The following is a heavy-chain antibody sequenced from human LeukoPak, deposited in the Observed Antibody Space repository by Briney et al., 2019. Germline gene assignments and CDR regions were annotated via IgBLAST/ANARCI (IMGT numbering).Heavy chain of an antibody. Sequence: SETLSLTCSVSGGSVSSGISYWSWIRQPPGEGLEWIAYISDSGGSDYNPSLRGRVTISLDTSKNQFSLRLTSVTAADTAVYYCARGAGKYYFHGMDVWGQGTTVTVSS. J-gene: IGHJ6*02. CDR2: ISDSGGS. CDR1: GGSVSSGISY. V-gene: IGHV4-61*01. CDR3: ARGAGKYYFHGMDV.